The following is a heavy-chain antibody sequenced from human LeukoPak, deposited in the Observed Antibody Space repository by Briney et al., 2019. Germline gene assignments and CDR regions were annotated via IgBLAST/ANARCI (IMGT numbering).Heavy chain of an antibody. CDR2: IYPGDSDT. CDR1: GYNFISYL. V-gene: IGHV5-51*01. J-gene: IGHJ4*02. Sequence: GESLQTSCRGSGYNFISYLIAWVRQMPVKGLEWMGIIYPGDSDTRYSPSFQGQVTISADKSISTAYLQWSSLKASDTAMYYCARRGCSGNTCLDYWGQGALVTVSS. CDR3: ARRGCSGNTCLDY. D-gene: IGHD2-15*01.